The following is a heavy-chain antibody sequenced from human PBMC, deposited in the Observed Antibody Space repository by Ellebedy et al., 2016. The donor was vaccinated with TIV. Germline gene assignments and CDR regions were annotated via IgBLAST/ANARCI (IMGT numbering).Heavy chain of an antibody. Sequence: SETLSLTXTVSGGSISSSSYYWGWIRQPPGKGLEWIGSIYYSGSTYYNPSLKSRVTISVDTSKNQFSLKLSSVTAADTAVYYCARAPPGELPRNFDYWGQGTLVTVSS. CDR1: GGSISSSSYY. D-gene: IGHD1-26*01. J-gene: IGHJ4*02. CDR2: IYYSGST. V-gene: IGHV4-39*01. CDR3: ARAPPGELPRNFDY.